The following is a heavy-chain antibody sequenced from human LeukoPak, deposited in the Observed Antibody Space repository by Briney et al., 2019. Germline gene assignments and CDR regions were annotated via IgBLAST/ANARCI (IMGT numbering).Heavy chain of an antibody. J-gene: IGHJ4*02. CDR2: IYYSGTT. Sequence: SETLSLTCTVSGGSIRSGSFYWTWIRQHPGKGLEWIGYIYYSGTTYYNPSLKSRVSISIDTSKNQFSLTLSSVTAADTALYYCARDDIAAASFDSWGQGTLVAVSS. D-gene: IGHD6-13*01. V-gene: IGHV4-31*03. CDR1: GGSIRSGSFY. CDR3: ARDDIAAASFDS.